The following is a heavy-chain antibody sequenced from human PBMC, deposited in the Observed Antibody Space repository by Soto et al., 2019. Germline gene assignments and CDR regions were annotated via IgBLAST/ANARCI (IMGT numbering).Heavy chain of an antibody. Sequence: FGPTRGNPTHAPTMSVDLSGFSLTTHPVGGGWVRHPPGKALECLALIYWDDDKRYSPSLKSRLTITKDTSKNQVVLTMTNMDPLDTATYYCAHRRAMGSNWNYGDFDFWGQGTVVTVSS. CDR3: AHRRAMGSNWNYGDFDF. CDR1: GFSLTTHPVG. D-gene: IGHD1-7*01. J-gene: IGHJ4*02. V-gene: IGHV2-5*02. CDR2: IYWDDDK.